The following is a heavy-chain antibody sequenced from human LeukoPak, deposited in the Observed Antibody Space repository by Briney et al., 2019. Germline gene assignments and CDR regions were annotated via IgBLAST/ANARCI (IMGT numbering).Heavy chain of an antibody. CDR1: GGTFSSYA. V-gene: IGHV1-69*06. CDR3: ARGIDTANDYYYYMDV. CDR2: IIPIFGTA. J-gene: IGHJ6*03. Sequence: ASVKVSCKASGGTFSSYAISWVRQAPGQGLEWMGGIIPIFGTANYAQKFQGRVTITADKSTSTAYMELSSLRSEDTAVYYCARGIDTANDYYYYMDVWGKGTTVTVSS. D-gene: IGHD5-18*01.